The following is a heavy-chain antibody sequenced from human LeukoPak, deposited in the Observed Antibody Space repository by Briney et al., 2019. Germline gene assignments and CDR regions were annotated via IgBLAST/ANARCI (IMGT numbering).Heavy chain of an antibody. CDR3: ARDLDSGYSSSWYM. V-gene: IGHV1-46*01. D-gene: IGHD6-13*01. J-gene: IGHJ4*02. Sequence: ASVKVSCKASGYTFTDYSLHWVRQAPGQGLEWMGIINPSSGSTSYAQKFQGRVTMTTDTSTSTAYMELRSLRSDDTAVYYCARDLDSGYSSSWYMWGQGTLVTVSS. CDR2: INPSSGST. CDR1: GYTFTDYS.